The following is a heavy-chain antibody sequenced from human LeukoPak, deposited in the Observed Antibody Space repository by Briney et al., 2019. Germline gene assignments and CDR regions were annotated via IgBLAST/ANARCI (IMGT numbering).Heavy chain of an antibody. J-gene: IGHJ4*01. Sequence: SETLSLTCAVYGGSFSGYYWSWIRRPPGKGLEWIGEINHSGSTNYNPSLKSRVTISVDTSKNQFSLKLSSVTAADTAVYYCARALSGIADGYYFDYWGQGTLVTVSS. CDR3: ARALSGIADGYYFDY. D-gene: IGHD6-13*01. CDR1: GGSFSGYY. CDR2: INHSGST. V-gene: IGHV4-34*01.